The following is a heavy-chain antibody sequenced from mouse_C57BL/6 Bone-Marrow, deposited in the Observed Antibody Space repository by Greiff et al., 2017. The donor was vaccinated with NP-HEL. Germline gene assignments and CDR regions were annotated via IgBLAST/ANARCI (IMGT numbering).Heavy chain of an antibody. J-gene: IGHJ1*03. Sequence: EVKLVESGGGLVQPGGSMKLSCAASGFTFSDAWMDWVRQSPEKGLEWVAEIRNKANNHATSYAESVQGRFPISRDDSKSSVYLQMDSLSAEDTGIYYYSRNYDVWGTGTTVTVSS. CDR2: IRNKANNHAT. CDR3: SRNYDV. CDR1: GFTFSDAW. V-gene: IGHV6-6*01.